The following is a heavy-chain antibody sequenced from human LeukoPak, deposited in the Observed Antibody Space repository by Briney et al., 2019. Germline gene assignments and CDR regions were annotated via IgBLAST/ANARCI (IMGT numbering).Heavy chain of an antibody. CDR3: ATAYYDYVWGSYRNRRFDY. CDR2: INHSGST. J-gene: IGHJ4*02. Sequence: SETLSLTCAVYGGSFSGYYWSWIRQPPGKGLEWIGEINHSGSTNYNPSLKSRVTISVDTSKNQFSLKLSSVTAADTAVYYCATAYYDYVWGSYRNRRFDYWGQGTLVTVSS. D-gene: IGHD3-16*02. CDR1: GGSFSGYY. V-gene: IGHV4-34*01.